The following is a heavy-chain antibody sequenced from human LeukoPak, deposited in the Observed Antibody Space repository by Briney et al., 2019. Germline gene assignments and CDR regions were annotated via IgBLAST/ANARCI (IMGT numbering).Heavy chain of an antibody. CDR1: GFTFSSYA. CDR3: AKGSQWLITFFDY. J-gene: IGHJ4*02. D-gene: IGHD6-19*01. V-gene: IGHV3-23*01. Sequence: GGSLRLSCAASGFTFSSYAMSWVRQAPGKGLEWVSAISGSGGSTYYADSVKGRFTISRENSKNTLYLQMNSLRAEDTAVYYCAKGSQWLITFFDYWGQGTLVTVSS. CDR2: ISGSGGST.